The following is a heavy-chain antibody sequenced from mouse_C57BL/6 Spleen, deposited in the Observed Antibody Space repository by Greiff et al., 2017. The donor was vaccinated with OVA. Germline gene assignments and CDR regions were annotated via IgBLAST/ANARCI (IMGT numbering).Heavy chain of an antibody. J-gene: IGHJ1*03. CDR2: ISYDGSN. CDR3: ARGGGDWYFDV. V-gene: IGHV3-6*01. Sequence: EVQRVESGPGLVKPSQSLSLTCSVTGYSITSGYYWNWIRQFPGNKLEWMGYISYDGSNNYNPSLKNRISITRDTSKNQFFLKLNSVTTEDTATYYCARGGGDWYFDVWGTGTTVTVSS. CDR1: GYSITSGYY. D-gene: IGHD1-1*02.